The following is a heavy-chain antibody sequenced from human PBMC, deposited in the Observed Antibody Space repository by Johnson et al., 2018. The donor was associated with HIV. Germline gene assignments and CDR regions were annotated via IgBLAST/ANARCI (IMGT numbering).Heavy chain of an antibody. V-gene: IGHV3-13*01. CDR3: ARDRTITGNDPFDS. CDR1: GFTFSSYD. J-gene: IGHJ3*02. Sequence: VQLVESGGGFVQPGGSLRLSCAASGFTFSSYDMHWVRQATGKGLAWVAAVGTAGYTYYPGSVKGRFTISRENAKNSLHLQMNSLRAEDTALYYCARDRTITGNDPFDSWGQGTMVTVSS. CDR2: VGTAGYT. D-gene: IGHD1-20*01.